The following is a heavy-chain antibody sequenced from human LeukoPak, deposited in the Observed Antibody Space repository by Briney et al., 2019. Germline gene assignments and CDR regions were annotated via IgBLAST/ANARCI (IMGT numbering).Heavy chain of an antibody. J-gene: IGHJ4*02. Sequence: GGSLRLSCAASGFMFSDYFMSWMRQAPGKELEWISYISSNSKDTKYADSVKGRFTISRDNAKKSLYLQMNSLRAEDTAVYYCARDNGNKYYFDYWGQGTLVTVSS. CDR3: ARDNGNKYYFDY. V-gene: IGHV3-11*05. CDR2: ISSNSKDT. D-gene: IGHD2-8*01. CDR1: GFMFSDYF.